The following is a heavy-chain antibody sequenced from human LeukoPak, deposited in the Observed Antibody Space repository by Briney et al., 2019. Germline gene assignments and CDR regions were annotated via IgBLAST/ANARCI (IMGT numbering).Heavy chain of an antibody. CDR2: ISNSGGST. J-gene: IGHJ4*02. V-gene: IGHV3-23*01. D-gene: IGHD3-10*01. CDR1: GFTFSNYA. Sequence: GGSLRLSCAASGFTFSNYAMSWVRQAPGKGLEWVSTISNSGGSTFYADSVKGRFTISRDNSKNTLYLQMNSLRAEDTAVYYCAKRGGNFDSGNYDYWGQGTLVTVSS. CDR3: AKRGGNFDSGNYDY.